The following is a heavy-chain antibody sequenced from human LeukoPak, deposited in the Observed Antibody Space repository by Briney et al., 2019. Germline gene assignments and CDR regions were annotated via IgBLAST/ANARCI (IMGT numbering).Heavy chain of an antibody. Sequence: PSETLSLTCAVSGGSISSYYWSWIRQPPGKGLEWIGYIYYSGSTNYNPSLKSRVTISVDTSKNQFSLKLSSVTAADTAVYYCAREGNFASYDLLTGIMDVWGKGTTVTISS. CDR2: IYYSGST. CDR1: GGSISSYY. J-gene: IGHJ6*03. CDR3: AREGNFASYDLLTGIMDV. D-gene: IGHD3-9*01. V-gene: IGHV4-59*01.